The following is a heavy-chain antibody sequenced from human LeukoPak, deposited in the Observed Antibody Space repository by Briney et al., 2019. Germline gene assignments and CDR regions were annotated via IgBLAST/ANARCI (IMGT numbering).Heavy chain of an antibody. D-gene: IGHD5-18*01. CDR2: IYTSGST. V-gene: IGHV4-61*02. Sequence: SQTLSLTCTVSGGSISSGSYYWSWIRQPAGKGLEWIGRIYTSGSTNYNPSLKSRVTISVDTSKNQFSLKLSSVTAADTAVHYCARAHGYSYGHFDYWGQGTLVIVSS. CDR1: GGSISSGSYY. CDR3: ARAHGYSYGHFDY. J-gene: IGHJ4*02.